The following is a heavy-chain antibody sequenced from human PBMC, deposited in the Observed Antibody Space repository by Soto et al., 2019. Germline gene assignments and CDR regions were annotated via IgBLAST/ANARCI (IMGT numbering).Heavy chain of an antibody. D-gene: IGHD4-17*01. V-gene: IGHV1-69*02. CDR3: ARAFPTVTTYFDY. Sequence: SVKVSCKASGGTFSSYTISWVRQAPGQGLEWMGRIIPILGIANYAQKFQGRVTITADKSTSTAYMELSSLRSEDTAVYYCARAFPTVTTYFDYWGQGTLVTVSS. CDR1: GGTFSSYT. CDR2: IIPILGIA. J-gene: IGHJ4*02.